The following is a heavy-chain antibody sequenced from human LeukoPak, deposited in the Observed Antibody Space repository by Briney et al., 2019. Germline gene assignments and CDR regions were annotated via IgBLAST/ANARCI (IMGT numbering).Heavy chain of an antibody. J-gene: IGHJ5*02. CDR1: GFTFSSYS. D-gene: IGHD2-2*01. Sequence: GGSLRLSCAASGFTFSSYSMNWVRQAPGKGLEWVSSISSSSSYIYYADSVKGRFTISRDNAKNSLYLQMNRLRAEDTAVYYCARDVRSIVVVPAALWFDPWGQGTLVTVSS. CDR2: ISSSSSYI. CDR3: ARDVRSIVVVPAALWFDP. V-gene: IGHV3-21*01.